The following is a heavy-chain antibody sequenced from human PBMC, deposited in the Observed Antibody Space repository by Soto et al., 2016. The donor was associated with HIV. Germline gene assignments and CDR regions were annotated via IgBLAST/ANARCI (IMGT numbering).Heavy chain of an antibody. Sequence: QVQLQQWGAGLLKPSETLSLTCAVYGGSFSGYYWSWIRQPPGKGLEWIGEINHSGSTNYNPSLKSRVTISVDTSKNQFSLKLSSVTAADTAVYYCARHPGTTRPGPPPIRTMDVWGKGTTVTVSS. CDR1: GGSFSGYY. CDR2: INHSGST. D-gene: IGHD1-7*01. CDR3: ARHPGTTRPGPPPIRTMDV. V-gene: IGHV4-34*01. J-gene: IGHJ6*03.